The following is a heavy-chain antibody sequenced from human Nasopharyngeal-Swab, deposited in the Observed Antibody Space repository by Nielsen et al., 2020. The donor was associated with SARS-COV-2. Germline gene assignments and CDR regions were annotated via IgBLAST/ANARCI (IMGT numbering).Heavy chain of an antibody. V-gene: IGHV3-49*03. J-gene: IGHJ2*01. CDR2: IRSKAYGGTT. CDR3: AKMPYGDTAMVPHWYFDL. D-gene: IGHD5-18*01. CDR1: GFTFGDYA. Sequence: GESLKISCTASGFTFGDYAMSWFRQAPGKGLEWVGFIRSKAYGGTTEYAASVKGRFTISRDNAKNSLYLQMNSLRAEDTALYYCAKMPYGDTAMVPHWYFDLWGRGTLVTVSS.